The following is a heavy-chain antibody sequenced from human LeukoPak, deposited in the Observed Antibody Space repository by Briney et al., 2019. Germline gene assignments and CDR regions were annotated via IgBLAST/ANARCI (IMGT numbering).Heavy chain of an antibody. CDR1: GFTFSSYG. Sequence: GGSLRLSCAASGFTFSSYGLHWVRQAPGKGLEWVAFIRYDGSNKYYADSVKGRFTISRDNSKNTLYLQMNSLRAEDTAVYYCAKESSAAGSHFDYWGQGTLVTVSS. D-gene: IGHD6-13*01. J-gene: IGHJ4*02. CDR2: IRYDGSNK. CDR3: AKESSAAGSHFDY. V-gene: IGHV3-30*02.